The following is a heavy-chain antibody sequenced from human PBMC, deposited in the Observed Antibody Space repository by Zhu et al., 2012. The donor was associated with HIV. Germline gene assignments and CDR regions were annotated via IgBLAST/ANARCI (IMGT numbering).Heavy chain of an antibody. CDR1: GGSFSDYY. CDR2: INHSGST. D-gene: IGHD2-21*01. V-gene: IGHV4-34*01. J-gene: IGHJ6*02. CDR3: ASLKMRVNYYYYGMDI. Sequence: QVQLQQWGAGLLKPSETLSLTCAVYGGSFSDYYWNWIRQPPGKGLEWIGEINHSGSTNYNPSLESRLTISVDTSKNQVSLKLSSVTAADTAVYYCASLKMRVNYYYYGMDIWGQGTTVTVSS.